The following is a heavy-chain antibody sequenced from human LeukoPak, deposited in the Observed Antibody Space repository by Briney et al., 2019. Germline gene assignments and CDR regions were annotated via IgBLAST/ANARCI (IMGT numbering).Heavy chain of an antibody. D-gene: IGHD3-22*01. V-gene: IGHV3-23*01. J-gene: IGHJ4*02. Sequence: PGGSLRLSCAASRFTFSSYAMSWVRQAPGKGLEWVSAISGSGGSTYYADSVKGRFTISRDNSKNTLYLQMNSLRAEDTAVYYCAKAPSYYYDSSGYFYYFDYWGQGTLVTVSS. CDR1: RFTFSSYA. CDR2: ISGSGGST. CDR3: AKAPSYYYDSSGYFYYFDY.